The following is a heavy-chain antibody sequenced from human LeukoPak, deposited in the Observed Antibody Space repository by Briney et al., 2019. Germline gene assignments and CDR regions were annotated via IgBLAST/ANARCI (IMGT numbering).Heavy chain of an antibody. Sequence: GGSLRLSCAASGYTFTSYAMSWVRQAPGKGLEWVSAISGSGGGTYYADTVKGRFTISRDNSKNTLYLQMNSLRAEDTAVYYCANIVVVPAATREFAFDIWGQGTMVTVPS. CDR1: GYTFTSYA. CDR3: ANIVVVPAATREFAFDI. J-gene: IGHJ3*02. CDR2: ISGSGGGT. V-gene: IGHV3-23*01. D-gene: IGHD2-2*01.